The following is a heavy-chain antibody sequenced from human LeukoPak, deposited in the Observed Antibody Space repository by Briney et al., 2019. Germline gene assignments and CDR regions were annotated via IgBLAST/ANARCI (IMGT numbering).Heavy chain of an antibody. V-gene: IGHV4-34*01. Sequence: SETLSLTCAVYGGSFSGYYWSWIRQPPGKGLEWIGEINHSGSTNYNPSLKSRVTISVDTSKNQFSLKLSFVTAADTAVYYCARDYYDSSGRDAFDIWGQGTMVTVSS. CDR3: ARDYYDSSGRDAFDI. D-gene: IGHD3-22*01. CDR1: GGSFSGYY. CDR2: INHSGST. J-gene: IGHJ3*02.